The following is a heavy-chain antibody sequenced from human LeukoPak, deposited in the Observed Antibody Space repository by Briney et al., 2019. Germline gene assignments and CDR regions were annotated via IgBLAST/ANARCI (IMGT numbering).Heavy chain of an antibody. Sequence: ASVKVSCKASGYTFTGYYIHWVRQASGQGLEWMGWINPNSGGTNYAQKFQGRVTMTRDTSISTAYMELSRLRSDDTAVYYCARSKVTMVRGVTNWFDPWGQGTLVTVSS. J-gene: IGHJ5*02. D-gene: IGHD3-10*01. CDR1: GYTFTGYY. V-gene: IGHV1-2*02. CDR2: INPNSGGT. CDR3: ARSKVTMVRGVTNWFDP.